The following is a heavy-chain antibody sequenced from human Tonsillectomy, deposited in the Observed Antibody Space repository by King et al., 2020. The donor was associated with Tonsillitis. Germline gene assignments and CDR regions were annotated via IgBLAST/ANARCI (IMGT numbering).Heavy chain of an antibody. D-gene: IGHD4-23*01. V-gene: IGHV4-39*07. CDR1: GGSISSSSYN. CDR2: INYSGST. Sequence: QLQESGPGLVKPSETLSLTCTVSGGSISSSSYNWGWIRQPPGKGLEWIGSINYSGSTYYNPSLKSRVTISVDTSKNQFSLKLGSVTAADTAVYYCARGDYYGGKSEDAFDIWGQGTMVTVSS. CDR3: ARGDYYGGKSEDAFDI. J-gene: IGHJ3*02.